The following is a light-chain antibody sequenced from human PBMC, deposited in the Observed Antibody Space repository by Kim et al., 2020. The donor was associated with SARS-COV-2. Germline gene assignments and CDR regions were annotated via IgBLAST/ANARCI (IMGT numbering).Light chain of an antibody. J-gene: IGKJ4*01. Sequence: DIQMTQSPSSLSASVGDRVTITCRASQHISNHLAWLQQKPGKAPKSLIYAASNLQSGVPSKFSGSGSGTDFTLTISSLQPEDFATYYCQQYNNYPLTFGGGTKVDIK. CDR1: QHISNH. CDR3: QQYNNYPLT. CDR2: AAS. V-gene: IGKV1-16*02.